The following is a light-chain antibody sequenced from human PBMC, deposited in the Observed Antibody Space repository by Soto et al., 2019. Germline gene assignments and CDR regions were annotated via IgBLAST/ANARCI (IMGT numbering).Light chain of an antibody. CDR1: QSVSSY. CDR3: HQYNMWPPLI. J-gene: IGKJ4*01. Sequence: EIVLTQSPATLSLSPGERATLSCRASQSVSSYLAWYQQKPGQAPRLLIYDASNRATGIPARFSGSGSGTDFTLTISSLEPEDFAVYYCHQYNMWPPLIFGGGTKVEIK. CDR2: DAS. V-gene: IGKV3-11*01.